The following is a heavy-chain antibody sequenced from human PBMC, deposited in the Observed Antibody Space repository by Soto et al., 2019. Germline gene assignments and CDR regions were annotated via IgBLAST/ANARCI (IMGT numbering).Heavy chain of an antibody. Sequence: ASVKVSCKASGYTFTSYGISWVRQAPGQGLEWMGWISAYNGNTKYAQKLQGRVTMTTDTSTSTAYMELRSLRSDDTAVYYCAFRPYYYGSGSYSHYYYGMDVWGQGTTVTVSS. CDR2: ISAYNGNT. V-gene: IGHV1-18*01. CDR1: GYTFTSYG. CDR3: AFRPYYYGSGSYSHYYYGMDV. D-gene: IGHD3-10*01. J-gene: IGHJ6*02.